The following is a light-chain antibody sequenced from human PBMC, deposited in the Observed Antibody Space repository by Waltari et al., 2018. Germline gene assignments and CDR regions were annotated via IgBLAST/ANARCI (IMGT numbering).Light chain of an antibody. V-gene: IGKV3-20*01. Sequence: TQSPGTLSLSPGERATLSCRASQSVSRALAWYQKNPGQAPRLLIYGASNRATGIPDRFSGSGSGTDFSLIISRLEPEDFAVYYCQHYVSLPVTFGQGTKVEIK. CDR1: QSVSRA. CDR2: GAS. J-gene: IGKJ1*01. CDR3: QHYVSLPVT.